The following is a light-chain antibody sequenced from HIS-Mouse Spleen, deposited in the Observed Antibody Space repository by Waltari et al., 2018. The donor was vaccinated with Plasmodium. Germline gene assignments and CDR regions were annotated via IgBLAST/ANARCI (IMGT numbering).Light chain of an antibody. CDR2: EDS. CDR3: YSTDSSGNHRV. J-gene: IGLJ3*02. Sequence: SYELTQPPSVSVSPGQTARNPCSGDALPKKYAYWYQQKSGQAHVLVIYEDSKRPSGNPDRFSGSSSGTMATLTISGAQVEDEADYYCYSTDSSGNHRVFGGGTKLTVL. V-gene: IGLV3-10*01. CDR1: ALPKKY.